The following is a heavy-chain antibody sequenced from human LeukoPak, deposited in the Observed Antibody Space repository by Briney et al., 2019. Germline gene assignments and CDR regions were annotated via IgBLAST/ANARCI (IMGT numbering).Heavy chain of an antibody. CDR1: GFTFSSHW. Sequence: GGSLRLSCAASGFTFSSHWMSWVRQAPGKGLEWVANIKEDGSEIYYVDSVKGRFTISRDNAKNSLYLQMNSLRAEDTAVYYCARLYYYDPYGSYFDYWGQGTLVTVSS. J-gene: IGHJ4*02. D-gene: IGHD3-22*01. V-gene: IGHV3-7*01. CDR2: IKEDGSEI. CDR3: ARLYYYDPYGSYFDY.